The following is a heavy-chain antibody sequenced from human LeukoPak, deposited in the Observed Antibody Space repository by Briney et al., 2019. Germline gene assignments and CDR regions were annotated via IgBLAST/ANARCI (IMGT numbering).Heavy chain of an antibody. D-gene: IGHD1-26*01. CDR2: ISYDGSNK. J-gene: IGHJ5*02. CDR1: GFTFSSYG. CDR3: ARTDLVEAERAPPP. V-gene: IGHV3-30*03. Sequence: GGSLRLSCAASGFTFSSYGMHWVRQAPGKGLEWVAVISYDGSNKYYADSVKGRFTISRDNSKNTLYLQMNSLKAEDTAVYYCARTDLVEAERAPPPWGQGTLVTVSS.